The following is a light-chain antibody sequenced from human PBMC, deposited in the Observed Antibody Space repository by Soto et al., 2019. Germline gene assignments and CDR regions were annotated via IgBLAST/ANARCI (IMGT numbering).Light chain of an antibody. CDR2: DVS. V-gene: IGLV2-14*03. Sequence: QSALTQPASVSGSPGQSITISCTGASSDVGGYNYVSWYQHQPGKAPKLMIYDVSNRPSGVSNRFSDSKSGNTASLINSGLQAEDEADYYCCSYTRSSTLVGGGTKLTVL. CDR1: SSDVGGYNY. CDR3: CSYTRSSTL. J-gene: IGLJ2*01.